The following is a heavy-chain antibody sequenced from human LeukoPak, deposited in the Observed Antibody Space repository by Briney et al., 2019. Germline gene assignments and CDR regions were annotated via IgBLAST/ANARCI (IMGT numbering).Heavy chain of an antibody. J-gene: IGHJ5*02. V-gene: IGHV4-59*01. Sequence: SETLSLTCTVSGGSISSYYWNWIRQPPGKGLEWIGYIFYSGSTNYNPSLKSRVTISADTSKNQFSLKLSSVTAADTAVYYCARGGYIYGSRGNWFDPWGQGTLVTVSS. CDR2: IFYSGST. CDR3: ARGGYIYGSRGNWFDP. CDR1: GGSISSYY. D-gene: IGHD5-18*01.